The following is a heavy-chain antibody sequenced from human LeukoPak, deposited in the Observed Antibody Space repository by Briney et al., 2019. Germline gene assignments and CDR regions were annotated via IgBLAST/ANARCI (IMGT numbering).Heavy chain of an antibody. Sequence: GGSLRLSCAASGFTFSSCTMNWVRQAPGKGLEWVSSISSTSSYIFHADSVKGRFTISRDNAKNSLYLQMNSLRAEDTAVYYCASGPNGAFDGWGQGTMVTVSS. CDR2: ISSTSSYI. CDR1: GFTFSSCT. V-gene: IGHV3-21*01. J-gene: IGHJ3*01. CDR3: ASGPNGAFDG.